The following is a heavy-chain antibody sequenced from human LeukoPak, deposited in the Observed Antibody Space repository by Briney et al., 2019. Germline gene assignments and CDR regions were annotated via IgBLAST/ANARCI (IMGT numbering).Heavy chain of an antibody. CDR2: ISGSGCST. CDR1: GFTFSIYA. D-gene: IGHD1-26*01. J-gene: IGHJ4*02. CDR3: TTDPLEGAIHY. Sequence: GGSLRLSCAASGFTFSIYAMSWVRQAPGKGLEWVSSISGSGCSTYYADPVKGRYTISKDNSKNTLYLQMNSLKTEDSAVYYCTTDPLEGAIHYWGQGTLVSVSS. V-gene: IGHV3-23*01.